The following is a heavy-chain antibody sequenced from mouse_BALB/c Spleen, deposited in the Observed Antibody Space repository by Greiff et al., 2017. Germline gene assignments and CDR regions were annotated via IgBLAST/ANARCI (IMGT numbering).Heavy chain of an antibody. D-gene: IGHD1-1*01. J-gene: IGHJ4*01. CDR1: GYTFTSYT. V-gene: IGHV1-4*02. CDR3: ARSPYYYGSSYNAMDY. CDR2: INPSSGYT. Sequence: QVQLQQSAAELARPGASVKMSCKASGYTFTSYTMHWVKQRPGQGLEWIGYINPSSGYTEYNQKFKDKTTLTADKSSSTAYMQLSSLTSEDSAVYYCARSPYYYGSSYNAMDYWGQGTSVTVSS.